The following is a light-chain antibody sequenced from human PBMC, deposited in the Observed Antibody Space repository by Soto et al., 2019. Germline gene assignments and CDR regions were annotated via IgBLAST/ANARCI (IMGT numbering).Light chain of an antibody. CDR2: AAS. Sequence: EIVLTQSPGTLSLSQRERSTLXXRASQSVTINYLAWYQQKPGQAPRLXXYAASRRAPGVPDRFSASGSGADFTLTIIRLEPEDYAVYFCQQYGTSPPWTFGQGTKVDIK. V-gene: IGKV3-20*01. J-gene: IGKJ1*01. CDR1: QSVTINY. CDR3: QQYGTSPPWT.